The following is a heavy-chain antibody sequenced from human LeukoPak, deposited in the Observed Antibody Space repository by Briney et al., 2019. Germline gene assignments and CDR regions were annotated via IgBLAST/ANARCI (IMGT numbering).Heavy chain of an antibody. CDR2: IYTSGST. D-gene: IGHD1/OR15-1a*01. Sequence: PSETLSLTCTVSGGSISSGSYYWSWIRQPAGKGLEWIGRIYTSGSTNYNPSLKSRVTISVDTSKNQFSLKLSSVTAADTAVYYCARVAKQPRFEDYYYYMDVWGKGTTVTVSS. J-gene: IGHJ6*03. V-gene: IGHV4-61*02. CDR1: GGSISSGSYY. CDR3: ARVAKQPRFEDYYYYMDV.